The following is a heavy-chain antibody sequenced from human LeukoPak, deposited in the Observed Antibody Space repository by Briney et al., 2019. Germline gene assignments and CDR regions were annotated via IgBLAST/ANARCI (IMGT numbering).Heavy chain of an antibody. CDR2: INHSGTT. V-gene: IGHV4-34*01. D-gene: IGHD1-14*01. Sequence: SETLSLTCGVSGGSFSGYYWTWIRQSPGKGLEWMGEINHSGTTIYNSSLKSRVSMSVDTSRNQISLKMTSVTAADTAVYYCARGRNWQTFYHYCMDVWGNGTTVTVSS. CDR1: GGSFSGYY. CDR3: ARGRNWQTFYHYCMDV. J-gene: IGHJ6*03.